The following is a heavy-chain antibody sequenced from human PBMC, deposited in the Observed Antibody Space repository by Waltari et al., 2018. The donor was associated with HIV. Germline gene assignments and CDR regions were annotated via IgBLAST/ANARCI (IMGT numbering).Heavy chain of an antibody. V-gene: IGHV4-4*07. CDR2: IYTSGRT. CDR1: GGSISSYY. CDR3: ARGYGSGGTRVWFDP. Sequence: PGLVKPSETLSLTCTVSGGSISSYYWSWIRQPAGKGLEWIGRIYTSGRTNYNPSLKSRVTMSVDTSKNQFSLKLSSVTAADTAVYYCARGYGSGGTRVWFDPWGQGTLVTVSS. D-gene: IGHD2-15*01. J-gene: IGHJ5*02.